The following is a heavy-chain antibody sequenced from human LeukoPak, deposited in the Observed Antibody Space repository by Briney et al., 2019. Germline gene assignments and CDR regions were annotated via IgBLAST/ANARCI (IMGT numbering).Heavy chain of an antibody. CDR3: AKGDCSSTSCYGYYMKV. J-gene: IGHJ6*03. CDR1: GFSSSRNW. V-gene: IGHV3-7*03. D-gene: IGHD2-2*01. Sequence: PGGSLRLSCAASGFSSSRNWMTSVRQAPGQGLEWVANIKQDGSEKYYVESVKGRFTISRDNAKNSLYLQMSSLGAEDAAVYHCAKGDCSSTSCYGYYMKVWGKGTTVTVSS. CDR2: IKQDGSEK.